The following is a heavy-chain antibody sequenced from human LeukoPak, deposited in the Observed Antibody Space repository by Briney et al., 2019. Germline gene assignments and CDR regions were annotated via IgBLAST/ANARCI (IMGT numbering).Heavy chain of an antibody. CDR2: ISASGNT. J-gene: IGHJ4*02. V-gene: IGHV4-4*09. CDR3: ARLIPGTTGLRKNYFDY. D-gene: IGHD1-20*01. CDR1: GDSISSPY. Sequence: PSETLSLTCTVSGDSISSPYWNWIRQTPGKGLEWIGYISASGNTNYNPSLKSRIIISVDMSKNQFSLKLSSVTAADTAVYYCARLIPGTTGLRKNYFDYWGQGTLVTVSS.